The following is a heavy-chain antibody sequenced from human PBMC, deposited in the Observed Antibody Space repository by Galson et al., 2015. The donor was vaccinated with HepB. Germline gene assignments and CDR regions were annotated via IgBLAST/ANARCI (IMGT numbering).Heavy chain of an antibody. CDR3: ARDFGVDVFEYFQH. J-gene: IGHJ1*01. V-gene: IGHV3-30*04. D-gene: IGHD3-3*01. CDR1: GFTFSSYA. Sequence: SLRLSCAASGFTFSSYAMHWVRQAPGKGLEWVAVISYDGSNKYYADSVKGRFTISRDNSKNTLYLQMNSLRAEDTAVYYCARDFGVDVFEYFQHWGQGTLVTVSS. CDR2: ISYDGSNK.